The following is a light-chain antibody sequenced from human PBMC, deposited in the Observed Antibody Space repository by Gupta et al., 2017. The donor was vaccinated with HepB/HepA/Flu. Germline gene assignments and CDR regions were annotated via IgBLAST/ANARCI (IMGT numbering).Light chain of an antibody. V-gene: IGKV3-20*01. Sequence: EIVLTQSPGTLSLSQGERATLSCRASQSVRNNWLAWYRQKPGQTPKLLIYGESTRATGIPDRFSASGSGTDFFLTISRLEPEDFAVYYCHQYGSSPRTFGQGTKVEIK. CDR2: GES. CDR1: QSVRNNW. CDR3: HQYGSSPRT. J-gene: IGKJ1*01.